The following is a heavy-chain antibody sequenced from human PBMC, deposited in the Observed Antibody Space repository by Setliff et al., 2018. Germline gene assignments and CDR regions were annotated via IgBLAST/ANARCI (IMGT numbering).Heavy chain of an antibody. CDR3: AREVLPLVREEAFYI. J-gene: IGHJ3*02. Sequence: ASVKVSCKASGYSFAKYALHWVRQAPGQRLEWMGFSAGNGNTKCSQNFQGRVTITRDTSASTAYVELSSLRSEDTAVYYCAREVLPLVREEAFYIWGQGTMVTVSS. D-gene: IGHD2-2*01. CDR2: SAGNGNT. CDR1: GYSFAKYA. V-gene: IGHV1-3*01.